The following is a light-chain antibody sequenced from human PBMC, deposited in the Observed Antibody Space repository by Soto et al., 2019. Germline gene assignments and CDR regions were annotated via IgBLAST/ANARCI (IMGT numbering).Light chain of an antibody. V-gene: IGLV2-11*01. Sequence: QSALTQPRSVSGSPGQSVTISCTGTSSDVGGYNYVSWYQQHPGKAPKLMIYDVSKRPSGVPDRFSGSKSGNMASLTISGLQAEDEADYYCCSYAGSYTFVFGGGTQLTVL. CDR2: DVS. J-gene: IGLJ2*01. CDR3: CSYAGSYTFV. CDR1: SSDVGGYNY.